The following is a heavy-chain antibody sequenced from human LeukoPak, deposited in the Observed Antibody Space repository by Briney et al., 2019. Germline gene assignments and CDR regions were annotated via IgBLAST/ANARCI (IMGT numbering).Heavy chain of an antibody. J-gene: IGHJ4*02. Sequence: GRSLRLSCAASGFTFSRYDIHWVCQAAGKGLEWVSGIGSGGDTYYPGSMEGRFTISRDNAKNSLYLQMSSLRAEDTALYYCAKARRGGYSYGDFDYWGQGTLVTVSS. CDR2: IGSGGDT. D-gene: IGHD5-18*01. V-gene: IGHV3-13*01. CDR1: GFTFSRYD. CDR3: AKARRGGYSYGDFDY.